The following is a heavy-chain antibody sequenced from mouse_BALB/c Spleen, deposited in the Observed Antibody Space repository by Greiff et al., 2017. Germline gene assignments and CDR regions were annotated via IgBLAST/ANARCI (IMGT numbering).Heavy chain of an antibody. CDR2: IDPANGNT. V-gene: IGHV14-3*02. CDR1: GFNIKDTY. Sequence: VQLQQSGAELVKPGASVKLSCTASGFNIKDTYMHWVKQRPEQGLEWIGRIDPANGNTKYDPKFQGKATITADTSSNTAYLQLSSLTSEDTAVYYCARLWLRKGFDYWGQGTTLTVSS. J-gene: IGHJ2*01. CDR3: ARLWLRKGFDY. D-gene: IGHD2-2*01.